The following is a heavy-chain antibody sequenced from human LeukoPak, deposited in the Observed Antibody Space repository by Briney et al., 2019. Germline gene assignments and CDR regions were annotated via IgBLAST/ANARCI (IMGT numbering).Heavy chain of an antibody. D-gene: IGHD3-10*01. CDR2: INQDGTEK. CDR1: EFIFGAYW. J-gene: IGHJ4*02. Sequence: GGSLRLSCAASEFIFGAYWMTWVRQAPGKALEWVAHINQDGTEKYYMDSVKGRFTISRDNAKKSLFLQMNSLTAEDTALYYCVRSLERFGTRDYWGQGTLVTVSS. CDR3: VRSLERFGTRDY. V-gene: IGHV3-7*01.